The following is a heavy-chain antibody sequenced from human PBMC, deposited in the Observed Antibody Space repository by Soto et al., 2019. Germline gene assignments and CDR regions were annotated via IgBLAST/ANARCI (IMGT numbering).Heavy chain of an antibody. CDR3: AREPGGYDEGYYFDY. J-gene: IGHJ4*02. Sequence: PSETLSLTCTVSGGSISSYYWSWIRQPPGKGLEWIGYIYYSGSTNYNPSLKSRVTISVDTSKNQFSLKLSSVTAADTAVYYCAREPGGYDEGYYFDYWGQGTLVTVSS. V-gene: IGHV4-59*01. CDR2: IYYSGST. D-gene: IGHD5-12*01. CDR1: GGSISSYY.